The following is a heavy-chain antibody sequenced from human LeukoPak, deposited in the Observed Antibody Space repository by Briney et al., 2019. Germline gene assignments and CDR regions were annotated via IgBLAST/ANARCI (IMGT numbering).Heavy chain of an antibody. CDR2: IYSGGST. Sequence: GGSLRLSCAASGFTVSSNYMGWVRQAPGKGLEWVSVIYSGGSTYYADSVKGRFTISRDNSKNTLYLQMNSLRAEDTAVYYCAKEALGFGELLWTDYFDYWGQGTLVTVSS. V-gene: IGHV3-66*01. CDR1: GFTVSSNY. CDR3: AKEALGFGELLWTDYFDY. D-gene: IGHD3-10*01. J-gene: IGHJ4*02.